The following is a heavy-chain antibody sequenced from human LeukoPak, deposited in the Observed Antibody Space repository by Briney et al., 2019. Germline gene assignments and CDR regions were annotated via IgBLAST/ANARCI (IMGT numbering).Heavy chain of an antibody. CDR1: EFTFSSYA. J-gene: IGHJ4*02. CDR3: AKGGTMIVVVITSPTYYFDY. D-gene: IGHD3-22*01. CDR2: ISGSSGRT. V-gene: IGHV3-23*01. Sequence: GGSLRLSCAASEFTFSSYAMNWVRQAPGKGLEWVSAISGSSGRTYYADSVKGRFTISRDNSKNTLYLQMNSLRAEDTAVYYCAKGGTMIVVVITSPTYYFDYWGQGTLVTVSS.